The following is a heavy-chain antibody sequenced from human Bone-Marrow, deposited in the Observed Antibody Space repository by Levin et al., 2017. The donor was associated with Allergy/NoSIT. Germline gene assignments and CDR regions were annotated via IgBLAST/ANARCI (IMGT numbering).Heavy chain of an antibody. J-gene: IGHJ4*02. CDR1: GGSISNYY. V-gene: IGHV4-59*08. D-gene: IGHD5-12*01. CDR2: IYDSGST. CDR3: AGTAEFGDSNAWQWFYDY. Sequence: SCTVSGGSISNYYWSWIRQPPGKELEWIGYIYDSGSTGYKPSLESRVSIPLEVSNNQFSLRLSSVTAADTAIYYCAGTAEFGDSNAWQWFYDYWGQGTLVTVSS.